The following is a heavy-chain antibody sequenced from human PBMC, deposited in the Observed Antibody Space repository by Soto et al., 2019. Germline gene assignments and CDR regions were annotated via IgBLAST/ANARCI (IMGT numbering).Heavy chain of an antibody. J-gene: IGHJ4*02. CDR3: ATYIQRNPFQF. D-gene: IGHD3-16*01. CDR1: GFAFGAYF. Sequence: GGSLRLSCAASGFAFGAYFMAWVRQAPGKGLEWVSTIGDSGDEKRYADSVRGRFTISRDNSKNMLYLQLNSLRDEDTATYYCATYIQRNPFQFWGQGTLVTVSS. V-gene: IGHV3-23*01. CDR2: IGDSGDEK.